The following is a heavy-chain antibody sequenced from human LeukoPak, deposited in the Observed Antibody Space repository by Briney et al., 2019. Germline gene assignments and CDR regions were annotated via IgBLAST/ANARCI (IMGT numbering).Heavy chain of an antibody. D-gene: IGHD2-15*01. Sequence: SETLSLTCTVSGGSISSYYWSWIRQPPGKGLEWIGYMHDSGSTNYNPSLKSRVTISVDTSKNRFSLKLSSVTAADTAVYYCARDRREQYCSGGSCYSALGFFDYWGQGTLVTVSS. CDR3: ARDRREQYCSGGSCYSALGFFDY. V-gene: IGHV4-59*01. CDR2: MHDSGST. CDR1: GGSISSYY. J-gene: IGHJ4*02.